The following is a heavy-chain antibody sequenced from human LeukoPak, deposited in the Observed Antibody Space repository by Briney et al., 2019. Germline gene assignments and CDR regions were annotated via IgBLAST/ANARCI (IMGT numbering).Heavy chain of an antibody. CDR2: ISGSGGST. J-gene: IGHJ4*02. CDR3: AKGPASGWGIGSCSIFDY. CDR1: GFTFSSYG. Sequence: GGSLRLSCAASGFTFSSYGMSWVRQAPGKGLEWVSAISGSGGSTYYADSVKGRFTISRDNSKNTLYLQMNSLRAEDTAVYYCAKGPASGWGIGSCSIFDYWGQGTLVTVSS. D-gene: IGHD3-10*01. V-gene: IGHV3-23*01.